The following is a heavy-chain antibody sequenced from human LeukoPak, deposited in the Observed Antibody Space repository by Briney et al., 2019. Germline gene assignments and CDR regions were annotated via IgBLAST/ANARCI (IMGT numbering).Heavy chain of an antibody. CDR3: AKDWGV. CDR2: IGGSGDGT. CDR1: GFTFSTYG. D-gene: IGHD3-16*01. V-gene: IGHV3-23*01. Sequence: GGSLRLSCTASGFTFSTYGVTWVRQAPGKGLEWVSGIGGSGDGTSYADSVKGRFTISRDNSKNMLYLQMNSLRVEDTAVYYCAKDWGVWGQGTTVTVS. J-gene: IGHJ6*02.